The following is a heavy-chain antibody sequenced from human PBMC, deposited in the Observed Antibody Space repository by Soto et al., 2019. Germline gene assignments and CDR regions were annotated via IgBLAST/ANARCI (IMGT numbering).Heavy chain of an antibody. CDR1: GGSISRGGSY. V-gene: IGHV4-31*03. J-gene: IGHJ6*02. CDR2: INHSGST. D-gene: IGHD4-17*01. Sequence: SETLSLTCTASGGSISRGGSYWSWIRQHPEKGLEWIGNINHSGSTNYNPSLKSRVTISVDTSKNQFSLKLSSVTAADTAVYYCARGTTVTFSYYYYYGMDVWGQGTTVTAP. CDR3: ARGTTVTFSYYYYYGMDV.